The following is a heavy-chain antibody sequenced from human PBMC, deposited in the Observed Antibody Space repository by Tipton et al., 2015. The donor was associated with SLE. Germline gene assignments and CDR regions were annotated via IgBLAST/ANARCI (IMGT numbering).Heavy chain of an antibody. D-gene: IGHD1-26*01. V-gene: IGHV3-48*03. Sequence: SLRLSCAASGFTFSGYEMNWVRQAPGKGLEWVSYISSSGSTIYYADSVKGRFTISRDNAKNSLYLQMNSLRAEDTAVYYCARDLKFWDAFDIWGQGTMVTVSS. CDR1: GFTFSGYE. CDR3: ARDLKFWDAFDI. CDR2: ISSSGSTI. J-gene: IGHJ3*02.